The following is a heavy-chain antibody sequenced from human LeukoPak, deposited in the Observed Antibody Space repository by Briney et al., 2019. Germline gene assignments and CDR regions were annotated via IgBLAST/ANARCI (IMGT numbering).Heavy chain of an antibody. CDR3: ARSRSGYYEDY. CDR2: IKEDGSEK. V-gene: IGHV3-7*01. J-gene: IGHJ4*02. D-gene: IGHD3-22*01. CDR1: GFTFSSYS. Sequence: GGSLRLSCAASGFTFSSYSMNWVRQAPGKGLEWVANIKEDGSEKYYVDSVKGRFTISRDNAKNSLSLQVNSLSAEDTAVYYCARSRSGYYEDYWGQGTLVTVSS.